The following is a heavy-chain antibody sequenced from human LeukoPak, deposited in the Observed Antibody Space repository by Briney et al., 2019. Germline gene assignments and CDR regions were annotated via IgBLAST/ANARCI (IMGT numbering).Heavy chain of an antibody. Sequence: GGSLRLSCAASGFTFSSYSMNWVRQAPGKGLEWVSSISSSSSYIYYADSVKGRFTISRDNAKNSLYLQMNSLRAEDTAVYYCAREDIVVVVAVHGMDVWGQGTTVTVSS. V-gene: IGHV3-21*01. CDR2: ISSSSSYI. CDR3: AREDIVVVVAVHGMDV. CDR1: GFTFSSYS. D-gene: IGHD2-15*01. J-gene: IGHJ6*02.